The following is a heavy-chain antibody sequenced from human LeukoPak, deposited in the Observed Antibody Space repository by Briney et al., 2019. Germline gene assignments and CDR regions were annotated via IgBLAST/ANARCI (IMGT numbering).Heavy chain of an antibody. Sequence: SETLSLTCTVSGGSISSSSYYWGWIRQPPGKGLEWIGEINHSGSTNYNPSLKSRVTISVDTSKNQFSLKLSSVTAADTAVYYCARSGYGYVDFDYWGQGTLVTVSS. CDR3: ARSGYGYVDFDY. CDR2: INHSGST. V-gene: IGHV4-39*07. CDR1: GGSISSSSYY. J-gene: IGHJ4*02. D-gene: IGHD5-18*01.